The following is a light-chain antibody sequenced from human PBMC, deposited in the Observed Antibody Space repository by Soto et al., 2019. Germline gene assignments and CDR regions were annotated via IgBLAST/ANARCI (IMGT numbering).Light chain of an antibody. J-gene: IGKJ1*01. CDR1: QGIRNF. Sequence: EIVMTQSPATLSVSPGERATLSCRATQGIRNFLAWYQQKPGQAPRLLISGASTRATGIPARFSGSGSGTDFTLTIGSLQSADFAVYYCQQSASWPWTFGQGTKVDIK. CDR2: GAS. CDR3: QQSASWPWT. V-gene: IGKV3-15*01.